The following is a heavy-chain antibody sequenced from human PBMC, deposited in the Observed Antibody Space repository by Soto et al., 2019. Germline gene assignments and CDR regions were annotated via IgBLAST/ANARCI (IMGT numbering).Heavy chain of an antibody. Sequence: QVQLVQSGPEVKKPGASVKVSCEASGYTFTTSGISWVRQAPGQGLEWMGWIRTYNGDTNSAQKFQGRVTMTADTPTGTAYMDWISLKSHDTAVYYCARQGSWPYYYYGLDVWGQGTKVTVSS. CDR2: IRTYNGDT. CDR1: GYTFTTSG. D-gene: IGHD1-26*01. CDR3: ARQGSWPYYYYGLDV. J-gene: IGHJ6*02. V-gene: IGHV1-18*01.